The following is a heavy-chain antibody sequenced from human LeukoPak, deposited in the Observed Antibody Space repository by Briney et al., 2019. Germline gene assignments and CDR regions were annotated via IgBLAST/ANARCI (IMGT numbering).Heavy chain of an antibody. D-gene: IGHD1-1*01. V-gene: IGHV1-18*01. CDR1: GYTFTSYG. CDR3: AREKRYDYHYFDY. J-gene: IGHJ4*02. CDR2: INAYNGNI. Sequence: ASVKVSCKASGYTFTSYGISWVRQAPGQGLEWMGWINAYNGNIKYAQKLQGRVTMTTDTSTSTAYMELRSLRSDDTAVYYCAREKRYDYHYFDYWGQGTLVTVSS.